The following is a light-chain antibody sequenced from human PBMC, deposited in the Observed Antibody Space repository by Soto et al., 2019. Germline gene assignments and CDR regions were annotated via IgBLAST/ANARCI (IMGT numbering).Light chain of an antibody. CDR1: QGISNY. J-gene: IGKJ3*01. V-gene: IGKV1-27*01. CDR2: AAS. Sequence: DIQMTQSPSSLSASVGDRVTITCRASQGISNYLAWYQQKPGKVPKLLIFAASTLQSGVPSHFSGSGSGTYFTLTINSLQPEDVATYFWQKYDRAPCTFGPGTKVHI. CDR3: QKYDRAPCT.